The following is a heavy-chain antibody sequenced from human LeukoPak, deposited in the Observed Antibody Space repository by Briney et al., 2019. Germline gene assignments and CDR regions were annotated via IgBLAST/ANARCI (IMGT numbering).Heavy chain of an antibody. J-gene: IGHJ4*02. D-gene: IGHD3-10*01. Sequence: GRSLRLSCAASGFTFNFYAMYWVRQAPGKGLEWVAVISYDGTTEYYADSVKGRFTVSRDNSNNTLFLQMNSLRAEDTAVYYCARDYASGSYYNIFEYWGQGTLVTVSS. CDR2: ISYDGTTE. CDR3: ARDYASGSYYNIFEY. CDR1: GFTFNFYA. V-gene: IGHV3-30*03.